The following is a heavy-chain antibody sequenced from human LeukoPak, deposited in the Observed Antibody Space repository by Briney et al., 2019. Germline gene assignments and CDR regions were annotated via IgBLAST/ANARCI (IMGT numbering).Heavy chain of an antibody. J-gene: IGHJ4*02. CDR3: ARRSRVDNEPKVLRYFDWYYFDY. V-gene: IGHV4-39*07. D-gene: IGHD3-9*01. Sequence: SETLSLTCTVSGDSVTSTLYYWVWLRQPPGKGLEWIGHIYYTGTTYYNPSLKSRVTISVDTSKNQFSLKLSSVTAADTAVYYCARRSRVDNEPKVLRYFDWYYFDYWGQGTLVTVSS. CDR2: IYYTGTT. CDR1: GDSVTSTLYY.